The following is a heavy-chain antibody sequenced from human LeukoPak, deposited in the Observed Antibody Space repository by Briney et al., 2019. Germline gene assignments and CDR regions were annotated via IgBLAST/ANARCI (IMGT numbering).Heavy chain of an antibody. D-gene: IGHD3-3*01. CDR1: GGSISSGGYY. J-gene: IGHJ4*02. Sequence: SQTLSLTCTVSGGSISSGGYYWSWIRQHPGKGLEWIGYIYYSGSTYYNPSLKSRVTISVDTSKNQFSLKLSSVTAADTAVYYCARGLYYDFWSGYYTGIPPDYWGQGTLVTVSS. CDR3: ARGLYYDFWSGYYTGIPPDY. CDR2: IYYSGST. V-gene: IGHV4-31*03.